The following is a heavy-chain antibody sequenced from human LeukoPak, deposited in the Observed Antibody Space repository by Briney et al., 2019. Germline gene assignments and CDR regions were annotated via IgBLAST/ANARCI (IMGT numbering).Heavy chain of an antibody. D-gene: IGHD3-3*01. CDR2: IIPIFGTA. Sequence: SVKVSCKASGGTFSSYAISWVRQAPGQGLEWMGGIIPIFGTANYAQKFQGRVTITADESTSTAYMELGSLRSEDTAVYYCARGSVRRFLDYMDVWGKGTTVTVSS. CDR3: ARGSVRRFLDYMDV. V-gene: IGHV1-69*13. J-gene: IGHJ6*03. CDR1: GGTFSSYA.